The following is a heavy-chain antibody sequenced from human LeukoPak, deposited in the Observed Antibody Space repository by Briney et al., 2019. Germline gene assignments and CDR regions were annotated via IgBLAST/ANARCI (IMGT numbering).Heavy chain of an antibody. Sequence: GGSLRLSCAASGFTFNNYAMSWVRQAPGKGLEWVSAISGSGGNTYYADSVKGRFTISRDNSKNTLYLQMSSLRAEDTAVYYCARDPVSNYVYFDYWGQGTLVTVSS. CDR1: GFTFNNYA. V-gene: IGHV3-23*01. CDR3: ARDPVSNYVYFDY. D-gene: IGHD4-11*01. J-gene: IGHJ4*02. CDR2: ISGSGGNT.